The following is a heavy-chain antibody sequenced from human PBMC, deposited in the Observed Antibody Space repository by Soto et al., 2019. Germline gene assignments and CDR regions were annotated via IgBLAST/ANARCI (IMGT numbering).Heavy chain of an antibody. V-gene: IGHV3-48*01. Sequence: GGSLRLSCAASGFTFSSYSMNWVRQAPGKGLEWVSYISSSGSTIYYADSVKGRFTISRDNAKNSLYLQMNSLRAEDTAVYYCARDPYYYGSGSYGAFDIWGKGTMVTVSS. CDR2: ISSSGSTI. CDR1: GFTFSSYS. D-gene: IGHD3-10*01. J-gene: IGHJ3*02. CDR3: ARDPYYYGSGSYGAFDI.